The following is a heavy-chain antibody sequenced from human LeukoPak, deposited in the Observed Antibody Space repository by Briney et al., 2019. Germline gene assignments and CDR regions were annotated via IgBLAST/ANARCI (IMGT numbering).Heavy chain of an antibody. J-gene: IGHJ4*02. Sequence: SQTLSLTCTVSGGSISSGGYYWSWIRQHPGKGLEWIGYIYYSGSTYYNPSLKSRVTISVDTSKNQFSLKLSSVTAADTAVYYCARWNSGYYYFDYWGQGTLVTVSS. D-gene: IGHD3-22*01. V-gene: IGHV4-31*03. CDR1: GGSISSGGYY. CDR2: IYYSGST. CDR3: ARWNSGYYYFDY.